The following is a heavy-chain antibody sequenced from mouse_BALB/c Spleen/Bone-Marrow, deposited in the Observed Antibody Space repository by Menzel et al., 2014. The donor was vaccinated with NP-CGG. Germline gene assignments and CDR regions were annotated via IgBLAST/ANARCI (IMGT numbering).Heavy chain of an antibody. CDR3: ALFYRYDTSDY. V-gene: IGHV1-7*01. J-gene: IGHJ2*01. Sequence: QVQLMESGAELAKHVAPAKTYRKASGYTFTSYWMHWVKKRTGHDMQWIGHITPSTGDTADNQNFKDKATWTADNSSSTAYMQLSNLTSEDSAVDYCALFYRYDTSDYWGQGTTLTVSS. D-gene: IGHD2-14*01. CDR2: ITPSTGDT. CDR1: GYTFTSYW.